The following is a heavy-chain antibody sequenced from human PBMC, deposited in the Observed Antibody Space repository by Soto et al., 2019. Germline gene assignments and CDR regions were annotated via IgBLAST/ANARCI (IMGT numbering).Heavy chain of an antibody. CDR3: AKVRGGILLPFL. CDR1: GFTFSSYA. CDR2: ISGSGGST. J-gene: IGHJ4*02. D-gene: IGHD3-16*01. Sequence: EVQLLESGGGLVQPGGSLRLSCSASGFTFSSYAMSWVRQAPGKGLEWVSAISGSGGSTYYADSVKGRFTISRDNSKNTLYLQMNSLRSEDTAVYYCAKVRGGILLPFLWGQGTLVTVSS. V-gene: IGHV3-23*01.